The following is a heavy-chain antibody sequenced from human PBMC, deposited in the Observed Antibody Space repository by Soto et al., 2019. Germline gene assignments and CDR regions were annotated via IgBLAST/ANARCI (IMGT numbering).Heavy chain of an antibody. CDR3: ARSYGRY. CDR1: GGSINNNYYY. D-gene: IGHD3-10*01. Sequence: SETLSLTCSVSGGSINNNYYYWGWIRQPPGKGLEWIGCIYYTGTTNYSPSLKSRVTISVDTSKNQFSLKLSSVTAADTAVYYCARSYGRYWGQGTLVTVTS. V-gene: IGHV4-61*05. J-gene: IGHJ4*02. CDR2: IYYTGTT.